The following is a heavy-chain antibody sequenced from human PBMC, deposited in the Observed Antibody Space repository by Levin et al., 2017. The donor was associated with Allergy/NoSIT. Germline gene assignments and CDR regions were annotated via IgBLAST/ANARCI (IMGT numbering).Heavy chain of an antibody. CDR1: GFTFSSYW. Sequence: GGSLRLSCAASGFTFSSYWMSWVRQAPGKGLEWVANIKQDGSEIYYVDSVKGRFTISRDNAKNSLYLQMNSLRPEDTAVYYCARDRGYCGGGSCPAQNLFDYWGQGTLVTVSS. D-gene: IGHD2-15*01. CDR2: IKQDGSEI. CDR3: ARDRGYCGGGSCPAQNLFDY. J-gene: IGHJ4*02. V-gene: IGHV3-7*01.